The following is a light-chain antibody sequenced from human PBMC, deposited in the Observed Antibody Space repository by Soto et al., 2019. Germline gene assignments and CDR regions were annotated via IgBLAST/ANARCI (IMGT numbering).Light chain of an antibody. J-gene: IGKJ1*01. CDR3: LQFGSSSWT. V-gene: IGKV3-20*01. Sequence: ESVLTQSPGTLSLSPGEKATLSCRASQSVSSSYLAWYQQKPGQAPWLLIYGASSRATGIPDRFSGSGSGTDFTLTVCRLEPEDFAVYFCLQFGSSSWTFGQGTKVEIK. CDR2: GAS. CDR1: QSVSSSY.